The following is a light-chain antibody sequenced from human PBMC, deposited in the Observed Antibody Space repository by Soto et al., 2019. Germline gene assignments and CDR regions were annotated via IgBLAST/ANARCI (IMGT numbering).Light chain of an antibody. CDR3: QHYNSYSEA. J-gene: IGKJ1*01. Sequence: VQVSQSPAALSASGVYIGTSTCLASQSISSYLHWYQQKPGKVPQLXIYEASILQSGVPSRFSGSGSGTDFTLTISSLQPDDFATYYCQHYNSYSEAFGQGTKVDIK. CDR1: QSISSY. V-gene: IGKV1-5*01. CDR2: EAS.